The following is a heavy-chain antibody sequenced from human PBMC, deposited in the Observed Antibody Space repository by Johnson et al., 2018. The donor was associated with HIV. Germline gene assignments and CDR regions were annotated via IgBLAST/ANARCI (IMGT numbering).Heavy chain of an antibody. CDR2: IYSGGST. CDR3: ARDSGEMWALRIAVDI. CDR1: GFTVSSNY. V-gene: IGHV3-66*02. J-gene: IGHJ3*02. D-gene: IGHD1-26*01. Sequence: VQLVESGGGVVQPGGSLRLSCAASGFTVSSNYMSWVRQAPGKGLEWVSVIYSGGSTYYADSVKGRFTISRDNSKNTLYLQMNSLRAEDTAVYYCARDSGEMWALRIAVDIWGQGTMVTVSS.